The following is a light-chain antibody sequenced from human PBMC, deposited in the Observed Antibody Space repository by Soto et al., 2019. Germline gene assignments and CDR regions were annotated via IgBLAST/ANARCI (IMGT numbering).Light chain of an antibody. J-gene: IGLJ2*01. CDR2: LEGSGSY. V-gene: IGLV4-60*02. CDR1: SGHSTYI. CDR3: ETWDTNVVA. Sequence: QPVLTQSSSASASLGSSVKLTCTLSSGHSTYIIAWHQQQPGKAARYLMKLEGSGSYNKGSGIPDRFSGSSSGADRYLTISNLQFEDEADYYCETWDTNVVAFGGGTKVTVL.